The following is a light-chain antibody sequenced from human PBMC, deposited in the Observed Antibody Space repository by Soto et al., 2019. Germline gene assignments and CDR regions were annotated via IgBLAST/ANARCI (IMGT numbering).Light chain of an antibody. CDR1: QSISSW. CDR2: KAS. Sequence: DIQMTQSPSTLSASVGDRVTITCRASQSISSWLAWYQQKPGKAPKLLIYKASSLEIGVPSRFSGSGSGTEFTLTISSLQPDDFATDYCQQYNSYTFTFGPGTKVDIK. V-gene: IGKV1-5*03. CDR3: QQYNSYTFT. J-gene: IGKJ3*01.